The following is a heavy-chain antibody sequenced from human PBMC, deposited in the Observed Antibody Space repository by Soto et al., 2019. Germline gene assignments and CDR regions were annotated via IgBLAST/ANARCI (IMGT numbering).Heavy chain of an antibody. J-gene: IGHJ4*02. CDR2: IIPIFGTA. D-gene: IGHD4-17*01. CDR3: ARDESDYGDPPYFDY. V-gene: IGHV1-69*01. CDR1: GGTFTSYA. Sequence: QVQLVQSGAEVEKPGSSVMLSCKAYGGTFTSYAISWVRQAPGHGLEWMGGIIPIFGTANYAQKFQGRVTITADESTSTAYMDLSSLRFEDTGVYYCARDESDYGDPPYFDYWGQGTLVTVSS.